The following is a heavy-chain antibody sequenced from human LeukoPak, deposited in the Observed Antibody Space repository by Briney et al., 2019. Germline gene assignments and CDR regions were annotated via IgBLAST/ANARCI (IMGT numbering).Heavy chain of an antibody. CDR2: IRSKANSYAT. J-gene: IGHJ6*02. Sequence: GGSLRLSCAASGFTFSGSAMHWVRQASGKGLEWVGRIRSKANSYATAYAASVKGRFTISRDDSKNTAYLQMTSLKTEDTAVYYCTRQRIATYGMDVWGQGTTVTVSS. D-gene: IGHD6-13*01. V-gene: IGHV3-73*01. CDR3: TRQRIATYGMDV. CDR1: GFTFSGSA.